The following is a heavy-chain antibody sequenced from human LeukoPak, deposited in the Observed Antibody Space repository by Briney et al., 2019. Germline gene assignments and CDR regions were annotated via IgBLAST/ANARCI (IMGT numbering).Heavy chain of an antibody. V-gene: IGHV1-69*01. CDR1: GGTFSSYA. D-gene: IGHD1-14*01. CDR3: ATAGATTGGHPFDY. Sequence: SVKVPCKASGGTFSSYAISWVRQAPGQGLEWMGGIIPIFGTANYAQKFQGRVTITADESTSTAYMELSSLRSEDTAVYYCATAGATTGGHPFDYWGQGTLVTVSS. J-gene: IGHJ4*02. CDR2: IIPIFGTA.